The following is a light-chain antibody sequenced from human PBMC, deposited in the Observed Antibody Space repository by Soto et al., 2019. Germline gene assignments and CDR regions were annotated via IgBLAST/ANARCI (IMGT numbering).Light chain of an antibody. CDR1: QSISSW. V-gene: IGKV1-5*01. J-gene: IGKJ1*01. CDR2: DAS. CDR3: QQYNSYSLWT. Sequence: DIQMTQSPSTLSASLGDRVTITCRASQSISSWLAWYQQKPGKAPKLLIYDASSLESGVPSRFSGSGSGTEFTLTISSLQPDDFATYYCQQYNSYSLWTFGQGTKVDIK.